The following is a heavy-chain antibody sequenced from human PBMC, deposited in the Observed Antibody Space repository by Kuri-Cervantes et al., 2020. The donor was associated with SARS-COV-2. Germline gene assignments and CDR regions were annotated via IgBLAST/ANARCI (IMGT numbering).Heavy chain of an antibody. CDR3: AREGYCSGGSCFDY. D-gene: IGHD2-15*01. Sequence: GSRRPSCTVSGGSISSYYWSWIRQPPGKGLEWIGYIYYSGSTNYNPSLKSRVTISVDTSKNQFSLKLSSVTAADTAVYYCAREGYCSGGSCFDYWGQGTLVTVSS. V-gene: IGHV4-59*01. CDR1: GGSISSYY. J-gene: IGHJ4*02. CDR2: IYYSGST.